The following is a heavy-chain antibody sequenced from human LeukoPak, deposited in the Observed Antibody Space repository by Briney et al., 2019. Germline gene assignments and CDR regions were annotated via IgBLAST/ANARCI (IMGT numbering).Heavy chain of an antibody. CDR1: GGSISSGDYY. Sequence: KPSETLSLTCTVSGGSISSGDYYWSWIRQPPGKGLEWIGYIYYSGSTYYSPSLKSRVTISLDTSKNHFSLKLSSVTAADTAVYYCTRGAAMTTVTTWGQGTLVTVSS. V-gene: IGHV4-30-4*02. D-gene: IGHD4-17*01. CDR2: IYYSGST. J-gene: IGHJ4*02. CDR3: TRGAAMTTVTT.